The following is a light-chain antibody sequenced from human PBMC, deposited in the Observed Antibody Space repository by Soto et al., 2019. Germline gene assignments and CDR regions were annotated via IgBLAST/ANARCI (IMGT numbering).Light chain of an antibody. CDR3: QQYRYAWT. CDR2: KAS. J-gene: IGKJ1*01. Sequence: DIQMTQSPSTLSASIGARVTITCRASQTIDSWLAWYQQKPGKSHKLLIDKASSLESGIPSRFRCSGSGTEITIAISRLQPDDLATYYYQQYRYAWTVGQGTKVDIK. CDR1: QTIDSW. V-gene: IGKV1-5*03.